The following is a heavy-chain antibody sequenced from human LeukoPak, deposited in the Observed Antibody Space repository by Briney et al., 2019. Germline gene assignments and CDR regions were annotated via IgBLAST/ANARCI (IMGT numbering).Heavy chain of an antibody. CDR1: GFTFSRFS. CDR2: ISSSGTYI. Sequence: GGSLRLSCAASGFTFSRFSMNWVRQAPGKGLEWVSSISSSGTYIYYADSVKGRFTIPRDSAKNSLYLQMNSLRAEDTAVYYCARDIVNSGYYFDYWGQGTLVAVSS. D-gene: IGHD3-22*01. V-gene: IGHV3-21*01. J-gene: IGHJ4*02. CDR3: ARDIVNSGYYFDY.